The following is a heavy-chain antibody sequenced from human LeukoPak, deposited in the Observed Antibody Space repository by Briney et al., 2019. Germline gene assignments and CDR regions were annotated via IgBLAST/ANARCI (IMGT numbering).Heavy chain of an antibody. CDR1: GYTFTGYY. J-gene: IGHJ4*02. CDR3: ARGVRIEGSGSYEGPFFDY. D-gene: IGHD3-10*01. Sequence: ASVKVSCKASGYTFTGYYMHWVRQAPGQGLEWMGWINPNSGGTNYAQKFQGRVTMTRDTSTSTVYMELSSLRSEDTAVYYCARGVRIEGSGSYEGPFFDYWGQGTLVTVSS. V-gene: IGHV1-2*02. CDR2: INPNSGGT.